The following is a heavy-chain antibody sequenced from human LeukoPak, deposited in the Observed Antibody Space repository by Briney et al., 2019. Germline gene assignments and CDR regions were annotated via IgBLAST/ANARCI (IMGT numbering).Heavy chain of an antibody. D-gene: IGHD3-10*01. J-gene: IGHJ6*03. CDR3: ARGRGVDYYYYYYMDV. Sequence: SSETLSLTCTVSGGSISSYYWSWIRQPAGQGLERIGLIYTSGSTNYNPSLNSRVTMSVDTSKNQFSLKLSSVTAADTAVYYCARGRGVDYYYYYYMDVWGKGTTVTISS. V-gene: IGHV4-4*07. CDR1: GGSISSYY. CDR2: IYTSGST.